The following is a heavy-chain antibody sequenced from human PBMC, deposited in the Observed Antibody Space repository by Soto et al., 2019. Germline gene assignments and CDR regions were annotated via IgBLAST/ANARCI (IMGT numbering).Heavy chain of an antibody. CDR3: ARDLGYCSGGTCYSVFDY. D-gene: IGHD2-15*01. CDR2: IKEDGSGK. J-gene: IGHJ4*02. V-gene: IGHV3-7*01. Sequence: GGSLRLSCVPSGFTFSNYWMTWVRQAPGKGLEWVAAIKEDGSGKYYVDSVKGRFTVSRDNPKNSLYLQMNSLTAEDTAVYYCARDLGYCSGGTCYSVFDYWGRGTLVTVSS. CDR1: GFTFSNYW.